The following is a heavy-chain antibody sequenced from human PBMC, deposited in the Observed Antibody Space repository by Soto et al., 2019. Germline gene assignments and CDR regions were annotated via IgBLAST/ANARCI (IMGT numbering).Heavy chain of an antibody. CDR2: IYYSGST. D-gene: IGHD3-22*01. CDR3: MAGGYYYDSSGYYDY. Sequence: TLSLTCTVSGGSISSGDYYWSWIRQPPGKGLEWIGYIYYSGSTYYNPSLKSRVTISVGTSKNQFSLKLSSVTAADTAVYYCMAGGYYYDSSGYYDYWGQGTMVTVSS. J-gene: IGHJ4*02. CDR1: GGSISSGDYY. V-gene: IGHV4-30-4*01.